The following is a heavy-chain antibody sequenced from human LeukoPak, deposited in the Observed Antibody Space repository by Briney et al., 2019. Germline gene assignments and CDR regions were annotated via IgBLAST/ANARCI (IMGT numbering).Heavy chain of an antibody. CDR2: IYYSGST. Sequence: PSETLSLTCAVSGASISSSSYYWGWIRQPPGKGLEWIGSIYYSGSTYYNPSLKSRVTISVDTSKNQFSLKLSSVTAADTAVYYCARQTIRVRWLVQTWGQGTLVTVSS. V-gene: IGHV4-39*01. CDR3: ARQTIRVRWLVQT. CDR1: GASISSSSYY. J-gene: IGHJ5*02. D-gene: IGHD6-19*01.